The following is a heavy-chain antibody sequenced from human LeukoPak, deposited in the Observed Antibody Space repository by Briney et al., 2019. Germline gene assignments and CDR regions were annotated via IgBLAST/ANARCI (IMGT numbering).Heavy chain of an antibody. CDR2: INSDGSST. V-gene: IGHV3-74*01. Sequence: PGGSLRLSCAASGFTVSSYWMHWVRQAPGKGLVWVSRINSDGSSTHYADSVKGRFTISRDTAKNTLYLQMNSLRAEDTAVYYCARESGYDPDAFGIWGQGTMVTVSS. CDR1: GFTVSSYW. D-gene: IGHD5-12*01. J-gene: IGHJ3*02. CDR3: ARESGYDPDAFGI.